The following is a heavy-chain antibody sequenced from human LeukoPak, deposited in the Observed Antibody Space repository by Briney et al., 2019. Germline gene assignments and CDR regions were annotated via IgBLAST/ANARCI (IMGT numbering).Heavy chain of an antibody. V-gene: IGHV1-3*03. CDR1: GYTFTSYA. D-gene: IGHD6-13*01. Sequence: ASVKVSCKASGYTFTSYAMHWVRQAPGQRLEWMGWINAGNGNTKYSQEFQGRVTMTRDMSTSTVYMELSSLRSEDTAVYYCARAMIAAAFDYWGQGTLVTVSS. CDR3: ARAMIAAAFDY. CDR2: INAGNGNT. J-gene: IGHJ4*02.